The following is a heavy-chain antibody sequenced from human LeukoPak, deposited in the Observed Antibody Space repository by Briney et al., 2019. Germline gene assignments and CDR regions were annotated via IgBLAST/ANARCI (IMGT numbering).Heavy chain of an antibody. CDR1: GYTFTSYG. CDR2: ISAYNGNT. V-gene: IGHV1-18*01. Sequence: ASVKVSCKASGYTFTSYGISWVRQAPGQGLEWMGWISAYNGNTNYAQKLQGRVTMTTDTSTSTAYMELRSLRSDDTAVHYCASTVGITFGGRYGMDAWGQGTTVTVSS. CDR3: ASTVGITFGGRYGMDA. D-gene: IGHD3-16*01. J-gene: IGHJ6*02.